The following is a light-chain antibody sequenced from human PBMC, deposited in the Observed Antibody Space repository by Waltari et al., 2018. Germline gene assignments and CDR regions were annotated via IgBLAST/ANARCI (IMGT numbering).Light chain of an antibody. CDR1: QSVSSTY. CDR2: GAS. Sequence: EIVLTQSPGTLSLSPGERATLSCRASQSVSSTYLAWYQQKPGQSPRLLIYGASNRAAGIPDMFSGSGSGTDFTLTISGLEPEDFAVYYCQQYGDSPALTFGGGTKVELK. J-gene: IGKJ4*01. CDR3: QQYGDSPALT. V-gene: IGKV3-20*01.